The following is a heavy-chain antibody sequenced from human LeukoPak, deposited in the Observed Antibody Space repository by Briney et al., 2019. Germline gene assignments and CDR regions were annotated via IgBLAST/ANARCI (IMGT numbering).Heavy chain of an antibody. D-gene: IGHD1-7*01. CDR1: GGSVSSADSH. V-gene: IGHV4-31*03. CDR3: VRAVTGTSLYDY. Sequence: SETLSLTCTVSGGSVSSADSHWGWIRQYPGKGLEWIGYISHTGSNSYNPSLKSRVMISRDSSRNQFSLMLTSVTAADTAVYYCVRAVTGTSLYDYWGQGTLVTVSS. J-gene: IGHJ4*02. CDR2: ISHTGSN.